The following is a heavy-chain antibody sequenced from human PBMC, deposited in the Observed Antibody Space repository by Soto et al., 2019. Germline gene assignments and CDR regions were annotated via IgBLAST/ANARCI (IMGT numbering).Heavy chain of an antibody. CDR1: GSSTSSSNW. D-gene: IGHD1-26*01. CDR3: ARGGSYPLDY. J-gene: IGHJ4*02. V-gene: IGHV4-4*02. Sequence: AATLSLTYSVSGSSTSSSNWWSWVRQPPGKGLEWIGEIYHSGSTNYNPSLKSRVTINPDTSKNQFSLQLNSVTPEDTAVYYCARGGSYPLDYWGQGTLVTVS. CDR2: IYHSGST.